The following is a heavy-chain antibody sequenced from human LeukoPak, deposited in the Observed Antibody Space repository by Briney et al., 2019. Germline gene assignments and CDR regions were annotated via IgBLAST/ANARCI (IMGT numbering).Heavy chain of an antibody. CDR3: ASRGINYDSSGYPYYFDY. J-gene: IGHJ4*02. CDR1: GGSFSGYY. Sequence: SSETLSLTCAVDGGSFSGYYWSWIRQPPGKGLEWIGEINHSGSTNYNPSLKSRVTISVDTSKNQFSLKLSSVTAADTAVYYCASRGINYDSSGYPYYFDYWGQGTLVTVSS. D-gene: IGHD3-22*01. CDR2: INHSGST. V-gene: IGHV4-34*01.